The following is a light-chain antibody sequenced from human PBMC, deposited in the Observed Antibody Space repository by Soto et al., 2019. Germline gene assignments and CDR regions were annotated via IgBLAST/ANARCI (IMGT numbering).Light chain of an antibody. Sequence: QSALTQPPSVSGSPGQSVTISCTGTSTDFVGYNRVSWYQQPPGTAPKLMIYEVSNRPSGVSNRFSGSKSGNTASLTISGLQPEDESDYYCSSYTSTSAWVFGGGTQLTV. CDR2: EVS. J-gene: IGLJ3*02. V-gene: IGLV2-18*02. CDR1: STDFVGYNR. CDR3: SSYTSTSAWV.